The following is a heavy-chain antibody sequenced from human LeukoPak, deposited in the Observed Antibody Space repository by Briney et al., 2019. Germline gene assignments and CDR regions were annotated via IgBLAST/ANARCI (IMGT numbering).Heavy chain of an antibody. CDR2: MNPNSGNT. V-gene: IGHV1-8*03. Sequence: GASVKVSCKASGYTFTSYDINWVRQATGQGLEWMGWMNPNSGNTGYAQKFQGRVTITRNTSISTAYMELSSLRSEDTAVYYCARGRAYSGSYLRWDAFDIWGQGTMVTVSS. CDR1: GYTFTSYD. D-gene: IGHD1-26*01. J-gene: IGHJ3*02. CDR3: ARGRAYSGSYLRWDAFDI.